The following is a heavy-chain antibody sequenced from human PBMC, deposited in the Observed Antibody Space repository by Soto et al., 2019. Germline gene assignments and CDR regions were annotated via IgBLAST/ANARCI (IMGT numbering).Heavy chain of an antibody. J-gene: IGHJ4*02. Sequence: SETLSLTCTVSGGSISSYYWSWIRQPPGKGLEWIGYIYYSGSTNYNPSLKSRVTISVDTSKNQFSLKLSSVTAADTAVYYCARAETLLIIGLDYWGQGTLVTVSS. CDR2: IYYSGST. CDR3: ARAETLLIIGLDY. D-gene: IGHD2-8*01. CDR1: GGSISSYY. V-gene: IGHV4-59*01.